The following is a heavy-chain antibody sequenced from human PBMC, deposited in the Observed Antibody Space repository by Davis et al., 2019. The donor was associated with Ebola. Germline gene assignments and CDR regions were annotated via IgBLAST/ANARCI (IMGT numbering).Heavy chain of an antibody. CDR1: GFTFSNAW. V-gene: IGHV3-15*01. Sequence: GESLKISCAASGFTFSNAWMSWVRQASGKGLEWVGRIKSKTDGGTTDYAAPVKGRFTISRDDSKNTLYLQMNSLKTEDTAVYYCSVTVAAFDIWGQGTMVTVSS. CDR3: SVTVAAFDI. D-gene: IGHD1-14*01. J-gene: IGHJ3*02. CDR2: IKSKTDGGTT.